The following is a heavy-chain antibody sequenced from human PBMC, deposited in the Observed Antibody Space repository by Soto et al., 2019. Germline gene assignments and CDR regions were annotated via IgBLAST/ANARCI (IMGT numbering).Heavy chain of an antibody. CDR1: GFAFSSYA. J-gene: IGHJ5*02. CDR2: ISGSSEKT. Sequence: GGSLRLSCAASGFAFSSYAMSWVRQAPGKGLEWVSAISGSSEKTYYADSVKGRFTVSRDSSHNTLYLQMNSLRADDSAIYYCAKDPSYYVFWSGPGGWLDPWGQGTLVTVSS. D-gene: IGHD3-3*01. V-gene: IGHV3-23*01. CDR3: AKDPSYYVFWSGPGGWLDP.